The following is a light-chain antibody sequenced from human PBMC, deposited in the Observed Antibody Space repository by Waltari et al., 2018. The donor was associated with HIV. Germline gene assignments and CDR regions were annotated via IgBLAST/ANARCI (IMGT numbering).Light chain of an antibody. CDR2: GVS. CDR3: QQTYSVSIT. J-gene: IGKJ5*01. Sequence: IQLTQSPSSLSASLGDKVTITCRASQHIKTFLNWYQVRPGKAPRVLVYGVSSLPTGVPSRFTVDGSGSDFTLTINNLQPEDFASYFCQQTYSVSITFGPGTRLEI. CDR1: QHIKTF. V-gene: IGKV1-39*01.